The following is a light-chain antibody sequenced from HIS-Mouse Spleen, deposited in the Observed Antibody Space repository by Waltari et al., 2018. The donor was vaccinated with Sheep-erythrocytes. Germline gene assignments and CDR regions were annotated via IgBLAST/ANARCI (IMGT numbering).Light chain of an antibody. CDR3: QAWDSSTAWV. V-gene: IGLV3-1*01. CDR1: KLGDKY. J-gene: IGLJ3*02. Sequence: SYELTQPPSVSVSPGQTASITCSGDKLGDKYACWYQQKPGQSPVLVIYQDRKRPSGIPEGFAGSNAGNTATLTISGTQAMDEADYYCQAWDSSTAWVFGGGTKLTVL. CDR2: QDR.